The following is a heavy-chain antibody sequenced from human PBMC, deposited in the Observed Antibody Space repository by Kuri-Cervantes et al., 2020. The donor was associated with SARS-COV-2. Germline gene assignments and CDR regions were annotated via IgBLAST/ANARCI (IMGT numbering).Heavy chain of an antibody. D-gene: IGHD3-10*01. CDR1: GYTFTGYY. V-gene: IGHV1-2*02. J-gene: IGHJ6*03. Sequence: ASVKVSCKASGYTFTGYYMHWVRQAPGQGLEWMGWINPNSGGTNYAQKFQGRVTMTRDTSISTAYMELSRLRSDDTAVYYCARAAGGLLGLYYYYYMDVWGKGTTVTVSS. CDR3: ARAAGGLLGLYYYYYMDV. CDR2: INPNSGGT.